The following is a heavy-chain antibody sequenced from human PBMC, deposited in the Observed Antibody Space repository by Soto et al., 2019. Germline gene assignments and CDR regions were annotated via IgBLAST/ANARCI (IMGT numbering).Heavy chain of an antibody. CDR2: ISGGGAST. V-gene: IGHV3-23*01. D-gene: IGHD6-19*01. J-gene: IGHJ6*02. CDR3: AKGQGFSAYYYGMDV. CDR1: GFSFAGYA. Sequence: EVQLSESGGGLVQPGGSLRLSCAVSGFSFAGYAMSWVRQAPGKGLEWVSGISGGGASTYYAGSVKGRFTISRDNSGYTVYLQMHSLIAEVTAVYYCAKGQGFSAYYYGMDVWGQGTAVTVSS.